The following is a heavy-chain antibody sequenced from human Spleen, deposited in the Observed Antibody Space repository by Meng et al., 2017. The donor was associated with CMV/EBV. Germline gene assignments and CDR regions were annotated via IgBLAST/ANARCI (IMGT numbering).Heavy chain of an antibody. CDR1: GYTFTGHY. V-gene: IGHV1-2*02. J-gene: IGHJ4*02. CDR2: INPNSGFT. D-gene: IGHD2-15*01. Sequence: ASVKVSCKASGYTFTGHYIHWVRQAPGQGLEWMGWINPNSGFTNYAQKFQGRVTITKDTSFTTAYMDLSRLRSDDTAMYYCARGLEDFVVEPPTVWSAFWGQGTLVTISS. CDR3: ARGLEDFVVEPPTVWSAF.